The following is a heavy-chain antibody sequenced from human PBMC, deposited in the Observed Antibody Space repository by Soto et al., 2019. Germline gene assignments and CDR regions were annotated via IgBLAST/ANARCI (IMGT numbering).Heavy chain of an antibody. Sequence: GGSLRLSCEATGFTFSSHEMNWIRQTPGKRLEWIAKISGSGSTINYADSVKGRFTISRDNVQRTLHLQMDSLRVEDTGVYYCARGGVYWGRGTLVTVSS. CDR3: ARGGVY. J-gene: IGHJ1*01. CDR2: ISGSGSTI. V-gene: IGHV3-48*03. D-gene: IGHD2-8*01. CDR1: GFTFSSHE.